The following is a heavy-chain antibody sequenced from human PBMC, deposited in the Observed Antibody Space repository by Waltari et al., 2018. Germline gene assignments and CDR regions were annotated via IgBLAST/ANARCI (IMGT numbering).Heavy chain of an antibody. V-gene: IGHV3-49*03. D-gene: IGHD6-13*01. CDR3: TKQITAAAGTLDYFDY. Sequence: EVQLVESGGGLVQPGRYMRLSCHDSGLTFGAYAMGWLSRAPGNGLEWVGFIRSKAYGVTTEYAASVKGRFTISRDDSKSIAYLQMNSLKTEDTAVYYCTKQITAAAGTLDYFDYWGQGTLVTVSS. CDR2: IRSKAYGVTT. CDR1: GLTFGAYA. J-gene: IGHJ4*02.